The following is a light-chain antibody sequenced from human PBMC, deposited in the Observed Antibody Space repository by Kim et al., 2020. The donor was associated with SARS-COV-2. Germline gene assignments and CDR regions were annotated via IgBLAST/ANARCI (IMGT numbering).Light chain of an antibody. V-gene: IGLV3-1*01. CDR2: QDS. Sequence: VSPGQTASFTCSGDKLGDKYACWYQQKPGQSPVLVIYQDSKRPSGIPERFSGSNSGNTATLTISGTQAMDEADYYCQAWDSSTVVFGTGTKVTVL. CDR1: KLGDKY. CDR3: QAWDSSTVV. J-gene: IGLJ1*01.